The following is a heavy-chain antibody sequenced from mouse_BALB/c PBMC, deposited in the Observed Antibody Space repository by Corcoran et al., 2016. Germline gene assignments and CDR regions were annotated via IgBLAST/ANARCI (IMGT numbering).Heavy chain of an antibody. D-gene: IGHD3-3*01. Sequence: EVQLQQSGAELVKPGASVKLSCTASGFNIKDTYMHWVKQRPEQGLEWIGRIDPANGNTKYDPKFQGKATITADTSSSTAYMQLSSLTSEDTAVYFCARGLGHYAMDYWGQGTSVTVSS. CDR2: IDPANGNT. V-gene: IGHV14-3*02. CDR1: GFNIKDTY. J-gene: IGHJ4*01. CDR3: ARGLGHYAMDY.